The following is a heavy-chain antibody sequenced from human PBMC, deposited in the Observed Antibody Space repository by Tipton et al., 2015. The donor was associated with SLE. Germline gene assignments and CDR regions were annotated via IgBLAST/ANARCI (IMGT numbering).Heavy chain of an antibody. V-gene: IGHV3-74*01. CDR2: VYTDGVTT. D-gene: IGHD1-26*01. CDR3: ARGRLGDPVAFDM. CDR1: ECSLSSYY. J-gene: IGHJ3*02. Sequence: GSLRLSCAASECSLSSYYMHWVHQTPGKGRVWVSRVYTDGVTTDYADSVRGRFTITRYNAKNTVYLQMNSLTVEDTALYYCARGRLGDPVAFDMWGQGTMAIVSS.